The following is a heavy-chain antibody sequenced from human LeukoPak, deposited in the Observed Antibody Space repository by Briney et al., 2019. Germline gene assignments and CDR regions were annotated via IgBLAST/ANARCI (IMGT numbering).Heavy chain of an antibody. V-gene: IGHV1-8*01. CDR3: ARDFTTYYYGSGIREEGVQ. CDR1: GYTFTSYD. Sequence: ASVKVSCKASGYTFTSYDINWVRQATGQGLEWMGWMNPNSGNTGYAQKFQGRVTMTRNTSISTAYMELSSLRSEDTAVYYCARDFTTYYYGSGIREEGVQWGQGTLVTVSS. D-gene: IGHD3-10*01. CDR2: MNPNSGNT. J-gene: IGHJ4*02.